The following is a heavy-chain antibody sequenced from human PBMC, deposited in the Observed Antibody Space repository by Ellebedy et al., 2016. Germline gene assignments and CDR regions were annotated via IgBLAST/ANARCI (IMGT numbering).Heavy chain of an antibody. V-gene: IGHV4-34*01. CDR1: GGSFSGYY. CDR2: INHSGST. Sequence: SETLSLTCAVYGGSFSGYYWSWIRQPPGKGLEWIGEINHSGSTNYNPSLKSRVTISVDTSKNQFSLKLSSVTAADTAVYYCAYTLGEVGATTYGWFDPWGQGTLVTVSS. D-gene: IGHD1-26*01. CDR3: AYTLGEVGATTYGWFDP. J-gene: IGHJ5*02.